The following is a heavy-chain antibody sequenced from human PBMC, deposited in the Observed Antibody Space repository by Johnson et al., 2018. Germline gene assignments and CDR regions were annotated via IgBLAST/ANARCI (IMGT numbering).Heavy chain of an antibody. CDR2: INPSGGST. Sequence: QVQLVQSGAEVKKPGASVKVSCKASGGTFSSYAISWVRQAPGQGLEWMGIINPSGGSTSYAQKFQGRVTMTRDTSTSTGYMELSRLRSEDTAVYYCARGKDDYDSSGYATAYYYYGRDVWGQGTTVTVSS. D-gene: IGHD3-22*01. J-gene: IGHJ6*02. V-gene: IGHV1-46*01. CDR3: ARGKDDYDSSGYATAYYYYGRDV. CDR1: GGTFSSYA.